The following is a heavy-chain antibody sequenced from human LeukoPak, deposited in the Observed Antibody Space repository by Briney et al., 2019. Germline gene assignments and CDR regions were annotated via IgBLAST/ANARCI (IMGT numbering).Heavy chain of an antibody. D-gene: IGHD1-26*01. Sequence: ASVKVSCKASGYTFTSYGISWVRQAPGQGLEWMGWISAYNGNTNYAQKLQGRVTMTTDTSTSTAHMELRSLRSDDTAVYYCARDLWGALNWFDPWGQGTLVTVSS. J-gene: IGHJ5*02. V-gene: IGHV1-18*01. CDR1: GYTFTSYG. CDR3: ARDLWGALNWFDP. CDR2: ISAYNGNT.